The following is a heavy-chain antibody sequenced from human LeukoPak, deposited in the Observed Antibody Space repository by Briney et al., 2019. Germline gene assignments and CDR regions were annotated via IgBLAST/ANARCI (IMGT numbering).Heavy chain of an antibody. V-gene: IGHV4-4*07. Sequence: SETLSLTCTVSGGSISSYYWSWIRQPAGKGLEWIGRIDTSGNTNYKPSLKSRVTMSVDTSRNQFSLKLSSVTAADTAVYYCARVSSSWYQDWYFDLWGRGTLVTVSS. CDR3: ARVSSSWYQDWYFDL. CDR2: IDTSGNT. D-gene: IGHD6-13*01. J-gene: IGHJ2*01. CDR1: GGSISSYY.